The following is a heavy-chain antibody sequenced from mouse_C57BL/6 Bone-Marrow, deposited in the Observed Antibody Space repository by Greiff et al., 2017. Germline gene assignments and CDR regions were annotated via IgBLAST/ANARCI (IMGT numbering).Heavy chain of an antibody. CDR2: ISNGGGST. J-gene: IGHJ3*01. D-gene: IGHD3-2*02. CDR3: ASQTAQGFAY. Sequence: EVHLVESGGGLVQPGGSLKLSCAASGFTFSDYYMYWVRQTPEKRLEWVAYISNGGGSTYYPDTVKGRFTISRDNAKNTLYLQMSRLKSEDTAMYYCASQTAQGFAYWGQGTLVTVSA. V-gene: IGHV5-12*01. CDR1: GFTFSDYY.